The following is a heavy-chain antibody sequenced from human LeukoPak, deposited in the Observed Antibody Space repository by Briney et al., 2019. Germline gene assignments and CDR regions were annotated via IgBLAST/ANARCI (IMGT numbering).Heavy chain of an antibody. J-gene: IGHJ4*02. CDR1: GFTFSNTW. Sequence: GGSLRLSCAASGFTFSNTWMYWVRQGPGKGLVWVSRIYNDETSATYADSVKGRFTISRDNAKDTLYLQMDSLRVDDTAVYYCARGAPIDYWGQGTLVTVSS. CDR2: IYNDETSA. CDR3: ARGAPIDY. V-gene: IGHV3-74*01.